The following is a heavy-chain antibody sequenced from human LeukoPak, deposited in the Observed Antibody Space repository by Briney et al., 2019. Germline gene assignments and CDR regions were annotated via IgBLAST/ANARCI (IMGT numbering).Heavy chain of an antibody. Sequence: GGSLRLSCAASGFTFSDFAMSWVRQAPGKGLEWVSGTIGSGATTFYADSVKGRFTISRDNAKNSLYLQMNSLRAEDTAVYYCARVPNYGSGESWGQGTLVTVSS. D-gene: IGHD3-10*01. CDR2: TIGSGATT. CDR1: GFTFSDFA. J-gene: IGHJ5*02. V-gene: IGHV3-23*01. CDR3: ARVPNYGSGES.